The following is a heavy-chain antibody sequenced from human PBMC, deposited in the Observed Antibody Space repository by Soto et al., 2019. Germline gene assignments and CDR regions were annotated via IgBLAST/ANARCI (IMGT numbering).Heavy chain of an antibody. CDR3: AKNLWDFEGVGDY. J-gene: IGHJ4*02. CDR1: GFTFSSYA. D-gene: IGHD3-9*01. Sequence: EVQLLESGGGLVQPGGSLRLSCAAPGFTFSSYAMSWVRQAPGKGLEWVSAISGSGGSTYYADSVKGRFTISRDNSKNTLYLQMNSLRAEDTAVYYCAKNLWDFEGVGDYWGQGTLVTVSS. V-gene: IGHV3-23*01. CDR2: ISGSGGST.